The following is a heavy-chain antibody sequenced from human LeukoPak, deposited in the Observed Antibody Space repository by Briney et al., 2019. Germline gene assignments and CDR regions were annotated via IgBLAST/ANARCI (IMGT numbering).Heavy chain of an antibody. J-gene: IGHJ3*02. CDR3: ARDTYRLYYDILTGSGAFDI. Sequence: SQTLSLTCTVSGGSISSGGYYWSWIRQPPGKGLEWIGYIYHSGSTYYNPSLKSRVTISVDRSKNQFSLKLSSVTAADTAVYYCARDTYRLYYDILTGSGAFDIWGQGTMVTVSS. D-gene: IGHD3-9*01. CDR1: GGSISSGGYY. V-gene: IGHV4-30-2*01. CDR2: IYHSGST.